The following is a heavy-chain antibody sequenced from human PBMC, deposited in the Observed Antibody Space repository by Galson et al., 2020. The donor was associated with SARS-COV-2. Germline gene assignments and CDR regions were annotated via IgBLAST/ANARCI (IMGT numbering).Heavy chain of an antibody. D-gene: IGHD6-19*01. CDR2: ISYDGSNK. Sequence: GGSLRLSCAASGFTFSNYPMHWVRQAPGKGLEWVAVISYDGSNKYYADSVKGRFTISRDNSKNTLYLQMNSLRAEDTAVYYCARDSSGWYYFDCWGQGTLVIVSS. CDR1: GFTFSNYP. J-gene: IGHJ4*02. CDR3: ARDSSGWYYFDC. V-gene: IGHV3-30*04.